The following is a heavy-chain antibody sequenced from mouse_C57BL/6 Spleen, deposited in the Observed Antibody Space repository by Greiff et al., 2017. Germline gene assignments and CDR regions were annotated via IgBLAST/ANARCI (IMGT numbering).Heavy chain of an antibody. V-gene: IGHV1-47*01. CDR2: FHPYNDDT. D-gene: IGHD2-4*01. J-gene: IGHJ1*03. Sequence: VQLQQSGAELVKPGASVKLSCKASGYTFTTYPIEWMKQNHGKSLEWIGNFHPYNDDTKYNEKFKGKATLTVEKSSSTVYLELSRLTSDDSADYYCARPDYDNDGGFWYFDVWGTGTTVTVSS. CDR1: GYTFTTYP. CDR3: ARPDYDNDGGFWYFDV.